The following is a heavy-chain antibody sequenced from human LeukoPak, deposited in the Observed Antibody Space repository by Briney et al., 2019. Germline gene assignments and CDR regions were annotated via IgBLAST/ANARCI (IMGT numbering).Heavy chain of an antibody. CDR1: GYRFTSYW. CDR2: IYPGDSDT. D-gene: IGHD1-26*01. CDR3: ARQTPGSFHFDY. J-gene: IGHJ4*02. Sequence: GGALKISCKGSGYRFTSYWIGWGRPMPGKGLEGMGIIYPGDSDTRYSPSFQGQVTISADKSISTAYLQWSSLKASDTAMYYCARQTPGSFHFDYWGQGTLVTVSS. V-gene: IGHV5-51*01.